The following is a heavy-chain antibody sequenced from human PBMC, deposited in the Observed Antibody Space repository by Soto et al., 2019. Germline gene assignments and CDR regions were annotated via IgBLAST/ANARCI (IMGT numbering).Heavy chain of an antibody. CDR1: GFTFSSYS. J-gene: IGHJ5*02. Sequence: PGGSLRLSCAASGFTFSSYSMNWVRQAPGKGLEWVSYISSSSSTIYYADSVKGRFTISRDNAKNSLYLQMNSLRDEDTAVYYCARDRQVRGVIAENCDPWGQGTLVTVSS. V-gene: IGHV3-48*02. CDR2: ISSSSSTI. D-gene: IGHD3-10*01. CDR3: ARDRQVRGVIAENCDP.